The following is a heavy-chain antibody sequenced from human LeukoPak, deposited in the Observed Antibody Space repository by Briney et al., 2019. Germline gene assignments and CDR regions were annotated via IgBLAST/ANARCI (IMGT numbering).Heavy chain of an antibody. CDR1: GFTFSSYS. Sequence: NPGGSLRLSCAASGFTFSSYSMNWVRQAPGKGLEWVSSISSSSSYIYYADSVKGRFTISRDNAKNSLYLQMNSLRAEDTAVYYCAKLLPGIVGASRAEDYWGQGTLVTVSS. J-gene: IGHJ4*02. V-gene: IGHV3-21*01. CDR3: AKLLPGIVGASRAEDY. D-gene: IGHD1-26*01. CDR2: ISSSSSYI.